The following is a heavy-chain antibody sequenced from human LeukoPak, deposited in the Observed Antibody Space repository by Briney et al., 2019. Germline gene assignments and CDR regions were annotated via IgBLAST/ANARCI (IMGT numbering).Heavy chain of an antibody. V-gene: IGHV4-34*01. Sequence: SETLSLTCAVYGRSFSGYYWSWIRQPPGKGLEWIGEINHSGSTNYNPSLKSRVTISVDTSKNQFSLKLSSVTAADTAVYYCASRGFDPWGQGTLVTVSS. J-gene: IGHJ5*02. CDR3: ASRGFDP. CDR1: GRSFSGYY. CDR2: INHSGST.